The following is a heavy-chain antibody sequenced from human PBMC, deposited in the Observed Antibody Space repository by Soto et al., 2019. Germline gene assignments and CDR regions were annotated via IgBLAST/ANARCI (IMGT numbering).Heavy chain of an antibody. CDR3: ARDEYSGYVRD. V-gene: IGHV3-48*01. Sequence: GGSLRLSCAASGFTFSSYSMNWVRQAPGKGLEWVSYISSSSSTIYYADSVKGRFTISRDNAKNSLYLQMNSLRAEDTAVYYCARDEYSGYVRDWGQGTLVTVSS. CDR1: GFTFSSYS. J-gene: IGHJ4*02. D-gene: IGHD5-12*01. CDR2: ISSSSSTI.